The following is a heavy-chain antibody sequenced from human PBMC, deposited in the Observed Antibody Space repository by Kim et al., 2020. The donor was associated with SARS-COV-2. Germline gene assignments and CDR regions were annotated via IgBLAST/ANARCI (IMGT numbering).Heavy chain of an antibody. D-gene: IGHD1-26*01. CDR1: GYTFINYG. Sequence: ASVKVSCKTSGYTFINYGINWVRQAPGQGLEWVGWSGPHKVHTNYAEKFEGRVTLTTDTSTRTAYMELRSLRYDDTALYYCARFGYSGSPVQSEYYYYGMDVWGQGTTVTVSS. V-gene: IGHV1-18*04. CDR2: SGPHKVHT. J-gene: IGHJ6*02. CDR3: ARFGYSGSPVQSEYYYYGMDV.